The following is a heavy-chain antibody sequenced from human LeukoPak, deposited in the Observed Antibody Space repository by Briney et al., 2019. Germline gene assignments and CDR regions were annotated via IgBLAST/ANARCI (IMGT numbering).Heavy chain of an antibody. Sequence: KAGGSLRLSCAASGFTVSNNYMSWVRQAPGKGLEWVSVIYSGGSTYYADSVKGRFTISRDNSKNTLYLQMNSLRAEDTAVYYCASDDDGDYYRFRYWGQGTLVTVSS. CDR2: IYSGGST. D-gene: IGHD4-17*01. V-gene: IGHV3-66*01. J-gene: IGHJ4*02. CDR3: ASDDDGDYYRFRY. CDR1: GFTVSNNY.